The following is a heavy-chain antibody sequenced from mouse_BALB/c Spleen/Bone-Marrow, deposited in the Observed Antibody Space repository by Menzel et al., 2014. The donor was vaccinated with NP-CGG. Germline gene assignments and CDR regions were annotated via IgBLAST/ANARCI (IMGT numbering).Heavy chain of an antibody. CDR3: ASGDSYYDYILDY. CDR1: GYEFNNYW. Sequence: QVQLQQSGAELVRPGSSVKISCKASGYEFNNYWMNWVKQRPGQGLEWIGQIYPGDGDTNYNGKFKGKATLTADKSSSTAYMHLSSLTSEESAVYFCASGDSYYDYILDYWGQGTSVTVSS. CDR2: IYPGDGDT. D-gene: IGHD1-2*01. J-gene: IGHJ4*01. V-gene: IGHV1-80*01.